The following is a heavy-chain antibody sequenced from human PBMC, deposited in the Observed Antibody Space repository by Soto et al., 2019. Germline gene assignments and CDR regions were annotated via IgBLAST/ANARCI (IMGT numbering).Heavy chain of an antibody. D-gene: IGHD2-21*02. CDR1: GFTFSSYW. V-gene: IGHV3-7*01. J-gene: IGHJ4*02. Sequence: VGSLRLSCAASGFTFSSYWMSWVRQAPGKGLEWVANIKQDGSEKYYVDSVKGRFTISRDNAKNSLYLQMNSLRAEDTAVYYCARGWWRQTFDYWGQGTLVTVSS. CDR2: IKQDGSEK. CDR3: ARGWWRQTFDY.